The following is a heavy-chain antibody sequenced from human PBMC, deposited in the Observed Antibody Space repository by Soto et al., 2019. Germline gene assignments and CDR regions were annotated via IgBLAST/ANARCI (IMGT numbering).Heavy chain of an antibody. CDR3: AKAVEYYYYYGMDV. D-gene: IGHD2-15*01. J-gene: IGHJ6*02. V-gene: IGHV3-23*01. Sequence: EVQLLESGGGLVQPGGSLRLSCAASGFTFSSYAMSWVRQAPGKGLEWVSAISGSGGSTYYADSVKGRFTISRDNSKNTLYLLMSSLRAEDTAVYCCAKAVEYYYYYGMDVWGQGTTVTVSS. CDR1: GFTFSSYA. CDR2: ISGSGGST.